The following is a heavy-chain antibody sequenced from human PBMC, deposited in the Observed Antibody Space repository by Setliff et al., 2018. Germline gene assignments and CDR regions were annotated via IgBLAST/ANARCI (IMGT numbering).Heavy chain of an antibody. CDR2: MNPNSGNT. Sequence: ASVKVSCKASGYTFTSYDINWVRQATGQGLEWMGWMNPNSGNTGYAQKFQGRVTITRNTSISTAYMELSSLRSEDTAVYYCARGLSWELLEALGYYYYGMDVWGKGTTVTVSS. CDR1: GYTFTSYD. J-gene: IGHJ6*04. D-gene: IGHD1-26*01. V-gene: IGHV1-8*03. CDR3: ARGLSWELLEALGYYYYGMDV.